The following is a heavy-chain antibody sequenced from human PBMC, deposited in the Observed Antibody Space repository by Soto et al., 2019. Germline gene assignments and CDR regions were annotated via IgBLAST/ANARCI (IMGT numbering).Heavy chain of an antibody. CDR3: ATFPTYSPPSIGYQPFHP. CDR1: GASIITDGYY. V-gene: IGHV4-31*03. D-gene: IGHD3-22*01. J-gene: IGHJ5*02. CDR2: MNYSGGATYSP. Sequence: SETLSLTCTVSGASIITDGYYWTWMRQDPGKGLEWLGYMNYSGGATYSPSYNPSLQRRMSISVDISKSRCSLKLRSVTADDGAVSYCATFPTYSPPSIGYQPFHPWGQGTLVTVSS.